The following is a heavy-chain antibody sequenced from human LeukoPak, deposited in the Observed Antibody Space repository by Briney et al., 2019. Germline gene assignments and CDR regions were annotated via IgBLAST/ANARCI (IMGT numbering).Heavy chain of an antibody. V-gene: IGHV3-30*02. CDR2: LRYDGSNK. Sequence: GRTQGLFCGVSGFTFRSYCMHGVSRAPGKGLEWVAFLRYDGSNKYYADSVKGRFTISRDNSKNTLYLQMNSLRAEDTAVYYCAQTDGGGTFDYWGQGTVVTVSS. J-gene: IGHJ4*02. CDR1: GFTFRSYC. CDR3: AQTDGGGTFDY.